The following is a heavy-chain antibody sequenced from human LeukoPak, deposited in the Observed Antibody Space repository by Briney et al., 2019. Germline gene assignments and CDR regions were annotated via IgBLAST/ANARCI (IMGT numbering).Heavy chain of an antibody. CDR1: GYTFTSYD. J-gene: IGHJ6*02. D-gene: IGHD4-11*01. V-gene: IGHV1-8*01. CDR2: MNPNSGNT. CDR3: VRAPQIIVTTYYYYYYGMDV. Sequence: ASVKVSCKASGYTFTSYDINWVRQATGQGLEWMGWMNPNSGNTGYAQKFQGRVTMTRNTSISTAYMELSSLRSEDTAVYYCVRAPQIIVTTYYYYYYGMDVWGQGTTVTVSS.